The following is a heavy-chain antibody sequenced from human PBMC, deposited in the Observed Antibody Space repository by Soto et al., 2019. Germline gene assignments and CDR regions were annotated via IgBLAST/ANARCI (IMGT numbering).Heavy chain of an antibody. CDR2: ISWDGDTT. Sequence: EVHLVESGGVVVQPGRSLRLSCAASGFTFDDHNMHWIRQAPGKGLEWVSLISWDGDTTYYADSVKGRFTISRDNSRNSLYLQMNALTTEDTALYYCASSQGAYWGQGTLVTVSS. CDR3: ASSQGAY. J-gene: IGHJ4*02. CDR1: GFTFDDHN. V-gene: IGHV3-43*01.